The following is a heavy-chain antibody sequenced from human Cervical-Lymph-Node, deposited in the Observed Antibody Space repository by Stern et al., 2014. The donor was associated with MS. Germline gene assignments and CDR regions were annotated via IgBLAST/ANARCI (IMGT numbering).Heavy chain of an antibody. Sequence: EVQLLQSGAEVKKPGESLKISCKGSGYSFISYWIGWGRQMPGKGLEWMGSIYPGDSDTRYSPSFQGQIPISADKSINTAYLQWSSLKASDTAMYYCARHRPHGPDSVWGQGTTVTVSS. D-gene: IGHD1-14*01. CDR3: ARHRPHGPDSV. CDR2: IYPGDSDT. V-gene: IGHV5-51*01. CDR1: GYSFISYW. J-gene: IGHJ6*02.